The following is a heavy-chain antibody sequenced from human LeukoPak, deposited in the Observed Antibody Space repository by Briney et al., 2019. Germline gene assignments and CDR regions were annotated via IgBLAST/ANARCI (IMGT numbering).Heavy chain of an antibody. CDR3: ARRITMIVVAGYYFDY. Sequence: GVSLRLSCAASGFTFSSYAMHWVRQAPGKGLEWVAVISYDGSNKYYADSVKGRFTISRDNSKNTLYLQMNSLRAEDTAVYYCARRITMIVVAGYYFDYWGQGTLVTVSS. D-gene: IGHD3-22*01. CDR1: GFTFSSYA. J-gene: IGHJ4*02. V-gene: IGHV3-30-3*01. CDR2: ISYDGSNK.